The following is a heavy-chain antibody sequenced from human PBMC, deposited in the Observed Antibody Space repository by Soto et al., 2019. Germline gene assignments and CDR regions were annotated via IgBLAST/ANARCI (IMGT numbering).Heavy chain of an antibody. J-gene: IGHJ6*03. Sequence: GGSLRLSCTASGFTFSSYAVSWVRQAPGKGLEWVAAISRSGSNTYYADSVKGRFTISRDNSKSTLYLQMNSLRAEDTAVYYCARGKPRYSNYPWDYYYYMDVWGKGTTVTVSS. V-gene: IGHV3-23*01. CDR2: ISRSGSNT. CDR3: ARGKPRYSNYPWDYYYYMDV. D-gene: IGHD4-4*01. CDR1: GFTFSSYA.